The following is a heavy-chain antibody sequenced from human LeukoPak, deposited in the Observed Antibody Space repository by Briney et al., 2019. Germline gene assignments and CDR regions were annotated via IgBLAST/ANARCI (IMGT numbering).Heavy chain of an antibody. J-gene: IGHJ4*02. V-gene: IGHV4-4*02. Sequence: PSGTLSLTCAVSGGSILTTNWWSWVRQPPGKGLEWIGEVHLSGASNYNPSLKSRVTMSVDMSKNQFSLKLSSVTAADTAVYYCARVGIAVAGTRYFDYWGQGTLVTVSS. CDR1: GGSILTTNW. CDR3: ARVGIAVAGTRYFDY. CDR2: VHLSGAS. D-gene: IGHD6-19*01.